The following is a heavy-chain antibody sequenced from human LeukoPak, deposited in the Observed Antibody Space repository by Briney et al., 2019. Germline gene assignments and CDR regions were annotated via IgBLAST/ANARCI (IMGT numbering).Heavy chain of an antibody. CDR3: ARGASIFGVVISGSWFDP. D-gene: IGHD3-3*01. CDR2: IYYSGST. J-gene: IGHJ5*02. V-gene: IGHV4-59*01. CDR1: GGSISSYY. Sequence: KASETLSLTCTVSGGSISSYYWSWIRQPPGKGLEWVGYIYYSGSTNYNPSLKSRVTISVDTSKNQFSLKLSSVTAADTAVYYCARGASIFGVVISGSWFDPWGQGTLVTVSS.